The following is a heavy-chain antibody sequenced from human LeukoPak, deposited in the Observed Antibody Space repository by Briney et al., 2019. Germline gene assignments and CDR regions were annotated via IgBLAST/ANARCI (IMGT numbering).Heavy chain of an antibody. V-gene: IGHV1-24*01. CDR2: SDPENGKT. Sequence: AAVKVSCKDSGYIFTELSMHWVRQSPGKGLEWMGGSDPENGKTVYPQNFQGRVTMTEDTSTVTAYMELSSLRSEDTAVYYCAIDTVYYDPPSYWGQGTLVTVSS. D-gene: IGHD3-16*01. CDR3: AIDTVYYDPPSY. J-gene: IGHJ4*01. CDR1: GYIFTELS.